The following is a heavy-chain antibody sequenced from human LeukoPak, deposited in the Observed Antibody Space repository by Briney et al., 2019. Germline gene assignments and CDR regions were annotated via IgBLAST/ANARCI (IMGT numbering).Heavy chain of an antibody. Sequence: SETLSLTCIVSGGSITSNYWSWIRQSPGKGLEWIGYIYYSGSTHSNPSLRSRVTISVDTSKNQFSLRLSSVTAADTAIYYCARSQYYSYDYWGQGTLVTVSS. V-gene: IGHV4-59*01. J-gene: IGHJ4*02. CDR2: IYYSGST. CDR1: GGSITSNY. D-gene: IGHD3-10*01. CDR3: ARSQYYSYDY.